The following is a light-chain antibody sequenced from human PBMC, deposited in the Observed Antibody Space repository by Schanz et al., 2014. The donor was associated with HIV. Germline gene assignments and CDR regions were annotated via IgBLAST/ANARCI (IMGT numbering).Light chain of an antibody. Sequence: EAVLTQSPATLSVYPGERVTLSCRTTQIISTSLAWYQQRPGQPPRLLLYGASSRATGIPDRFSGSGSGTDFTLTISRLEPEDFAVYYCQQYGSSPFTFGGGTKVEIK. CDR2: GAS. CDR3: QQYGSSPFT. CDR1: QIISTS. V-gene: IGKV3-20*01. J-gene: IGKJ4*01.